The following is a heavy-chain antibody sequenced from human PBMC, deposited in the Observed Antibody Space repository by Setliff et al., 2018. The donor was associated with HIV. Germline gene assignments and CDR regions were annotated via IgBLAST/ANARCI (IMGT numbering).Heavy chain of an antibody. D-gene: IGHD1-1*01. CDR3: AQLGMVDDFDY. CDR2: IYYSGST. J-gene: IGHJ4*02. Sequence: PSETLSLTCTVSGDSVSGRSYYWSWIRQPPGKGLEWIGYIYYSGSTKYNPSLKSRVTISVDTSKNHFSLKLRSVTAADTAVYYCAQLGMVDDFDYWGQGTLVTVSS. CDR1: GDSVSGRSYY. V-gene: IGHV4-61*03.